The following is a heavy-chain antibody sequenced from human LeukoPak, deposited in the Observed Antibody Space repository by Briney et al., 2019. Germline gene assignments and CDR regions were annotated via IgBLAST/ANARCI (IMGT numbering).Heavy chain of an antibody. CDR2: INPSGGST. J-gene: IGHJ3*02. CDR3: ARARDPYYYDSSGYAFDI. CDR1: GYTFTSYY. D-gene: IGHD3-22*01. V-gene: IGHV1-46*01. Sequence: ASVKVSCKASGYTFTSYYMHWVRQAPGQGLEWMGLINPSGGSTSYAQKFQGRVTMTRDTSTSTVYMELSSLRSEDTAVYYCARARDPYYYDSSGYAFDIWGQGTMVTVSS.